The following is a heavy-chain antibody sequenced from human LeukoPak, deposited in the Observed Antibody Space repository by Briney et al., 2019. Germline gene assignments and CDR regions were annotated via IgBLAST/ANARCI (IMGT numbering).Heavy chain of an antibody. CDR1: GFTFSDYY. J-gene: IGHJ6*04. CDR2: INTGGSTI. D-gene: IGHD3-10*02. Sequence: GASLRLSCAASGFTFSDYYMTWIRQAPGKGLEWVSYINTGGSTIHFADSVKGRFTISRDNAKNSLYLQMNSLRAEDTAVYYCAELGITMIGGVWGKGTTVTISS. V-gene: IGHV3-11*04. CDR3: AELGITMIGGV.